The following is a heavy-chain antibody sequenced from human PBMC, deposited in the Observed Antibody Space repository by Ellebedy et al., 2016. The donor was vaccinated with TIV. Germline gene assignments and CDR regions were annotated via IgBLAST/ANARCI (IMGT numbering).Heavy chain of an antibody. CDR1: RFIFSNYG. Sequence: GESLKISXAATRFIFSNYGMHWVRQAPGKGLGWVAVIGSDGSDTYYADSMKGRFTISRDNSKNTLYLQMNSLRVEDTAVYYCARGAYFTVTDTSLIDYWGQGTLVTVSS. CDR3: ARGAYFTVTDTSLIDY. CDR2: IGSDGSDT. D-gene: IGHD6-19*01. V-gene: IGHV3-33*01. J-gene: IGHJ4*02.